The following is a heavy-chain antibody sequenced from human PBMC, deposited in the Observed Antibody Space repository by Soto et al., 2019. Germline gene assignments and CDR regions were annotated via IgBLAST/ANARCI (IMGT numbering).Heavy chain of an antibody. D-gene: IGHD3-22*01. V-gene: IGHV3-48*02. CDR3: ARGNPITMIVVVAPDFDY. Sequence: EGQLVESGGGLVQPGGSLRLYCAASGFTFSRYSMNWVRQAPGKGLEWVSYISSSSSTIYYADSVKGRFTISRDNAKNSLYLQMNSLRDEDTAVYYCARGNPITMIVVVAPDFDYWGQGTLVTVSS. J-gene: IGHJ4*02. CDR1: GFTFSRYS. CDR2: ISSSSSTI.